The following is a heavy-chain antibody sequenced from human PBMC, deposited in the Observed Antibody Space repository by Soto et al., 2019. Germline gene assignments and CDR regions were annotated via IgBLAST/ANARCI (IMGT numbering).Heavy chain of an antibody. V-gene: IGHV6-1*01. Sequence: QTLSLTCAISGDSVSSNSVVWNWIRQSPSRGLEWLGRTYYRSKWYYEYAESVKSRIAINPDTSKNQFSLQLNSVTPEDTALYYCARDPGLGHAFDIWGQGTMVTVSS. D-gene: IGHD3-9*01. CDR1: GDSVSSNSVV. CDR3: ARDPGLGHAFDI. CDR2: TYYRSKWYY. J-gene: IGHJ3*02.